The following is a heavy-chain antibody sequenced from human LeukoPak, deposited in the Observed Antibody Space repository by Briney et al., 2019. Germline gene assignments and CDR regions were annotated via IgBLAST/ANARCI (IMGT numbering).Heavy chain of an antibody. D-gene: IGHD3-22*01. V-gene: IGHV4-4*07. Sequence: SETLSLTCTVSGGSISSYYWSWIRQPAGKGLEWIGRIYTSGSTNYNPSLKSRVTMSVDTSKNQFSLKLSSVTAADTAVYYCARMGYYYDSSGYSRDAFDIWGQGTMVTVSS. J-gene: IGHJ3*02. CDR3: ARMGYYYDSSGYSRDAFDI. CDR2: IYTSGST. CDR1: GGSISSYY.